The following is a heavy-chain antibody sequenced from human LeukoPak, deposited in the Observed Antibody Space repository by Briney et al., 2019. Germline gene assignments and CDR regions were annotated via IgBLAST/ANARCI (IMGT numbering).Heavy chain of an antibody. CDR2: ISYSGST. J-gene: IGHJ5*02. CDR1: GGSISSYY. CDR3: ARATRGLPHLTSYNWFDP. V-gene: IGHV4-59*01. Sequence: PSETLSLTCTVSGGSISSYYWSWIRQPPGKGLGWIGYISYSGSTNYNPSLKSRVTMSLDTSKNQFSLKLSSVTAADTAVYYCARATRGLPHLTSYNWFDPWGQGTLVTVSS. D-gene: IGHD3/OR15-3a*01.